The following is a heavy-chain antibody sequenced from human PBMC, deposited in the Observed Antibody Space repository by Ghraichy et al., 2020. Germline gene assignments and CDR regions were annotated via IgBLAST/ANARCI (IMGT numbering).Heavy chain of an antibody. D-gene: IGHD6-6*01. CDR2: ISGSGGST. Sequence: GGSLRLSCAASGFTFSNYAMTWVRQAPGKGLEWVSTISGSGGSTYYADSVKGRFTISRDNSKNTLYLQMNSLRAEDAAVYYCVKDREYGSSSGPYYFDYWGQGTLVTVSS. V-gene: IGHV3-23*01. CDR3: VKDREYGSSSGPYYFDY. J-gene: IGHJ4*02. CDR1: GFTFSNYA.